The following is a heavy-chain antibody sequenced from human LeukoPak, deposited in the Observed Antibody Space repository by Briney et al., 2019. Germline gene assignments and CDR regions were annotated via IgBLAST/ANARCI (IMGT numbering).Heavy chain of an antibody. J-gene: IGHJ4*02. D-gene: IGHD3-16*01. Sequence: PGGSLRLPCAASGFNFRGYNMNWVRQAPGKGLEWVSSMSTSSTYIYYADSIKGRFTISRDDARSLLYQQMDSLRAEDTAVYYCVRDFAFGFCNTTTCRYPFDSWGQGTLVTVSS. CDR2: MSTSSTYI. CDR3: VRDFAFGFCNTTTCRYPFDS. CDR1: GFNFRGYN. V-gene: IGHV3-21*06.